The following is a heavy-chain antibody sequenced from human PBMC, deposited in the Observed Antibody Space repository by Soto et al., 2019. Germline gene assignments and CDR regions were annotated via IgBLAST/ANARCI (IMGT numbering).Heavy chain of an antibody. CDR1: GGSLSTYY. CDR3: ARIRSIFSGGRNDD. D-gene: IGHD2-15*01. V-gene: IGHV4-59*08. Sequence: QVHLQESGPGLVKPSETLSLTCTVSGGSLSTYYWSWIRQPPGKGLEWSGYVHDRATTRYNPALRTRVTISADTSKNQFSLSLRSVTAADTAVYFCARIRSIFSGGRNDDWGQGILVTVSA. CDR2: VHDRATT. J-gene: IGHJ4*02.